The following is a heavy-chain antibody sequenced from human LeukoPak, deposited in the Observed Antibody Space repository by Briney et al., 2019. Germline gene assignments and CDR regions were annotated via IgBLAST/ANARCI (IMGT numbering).Heavy chain of an antibody. Sequence: ASVKVSCKASGYTFTGYYMHWVRQAPGQGLEWMGWINPNSGGTNYAQKFQGRVTMTRDTSISTAYMELSRLRSDDTAVYYCARSGPMAAAEPYYFDYWGQGTLVTVSS. CDR2: INPNSGGT. D-gene: IGHD6-13*01. CDR3: ARSGPMAAAEPYYFDY. CDR1: GYTFTGYY. V-gene: IGHV1-2*02. J-gene: IGHJ4*02.